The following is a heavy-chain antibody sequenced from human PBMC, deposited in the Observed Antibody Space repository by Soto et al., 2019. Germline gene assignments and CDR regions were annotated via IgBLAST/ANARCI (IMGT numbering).Heavy chain of an antibody. CDR1: GFTFSTYG. J-gene: IGHJ4*02. CDR3: ARDREGTAKDPTFDY. CDR2: IWYDGSNK. Sequence: HPGGSLRLSCAASGFTFSTYGMHWVRQAPGKGLEWVAVIWYDGSNKYYADSVKGRFTISRDTSKNTLYLQMNSLRAEDTAVYYCARDREGTAKDPTFDYWAQGALV. V-gene: IGHV3-33*01. D-gene: IGHD2-8*02.